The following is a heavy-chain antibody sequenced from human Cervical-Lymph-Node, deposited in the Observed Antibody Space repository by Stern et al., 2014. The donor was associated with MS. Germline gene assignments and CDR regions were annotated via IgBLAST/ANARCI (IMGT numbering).Heavy chain of an antibody. J-gene: IGHJ4*02. CDR2: IYYSGST. V-gene: IGHV4-39*01. CDR3: ARHENFFFDY. D-gene: IGHD2/OR15-2a*01. CDR1: GGSISSSSYY. Sequence: QVQLQESGPGLVKPSETLSLTCTVSGGSISSSSYYWGWIRQPPGKGLEWIGSIYYSGSTYYNPALKSRVTISLDTPKTQSSLKLSSVTAADTAVYYCARHENFFFDYWGQGTLVTVSS.